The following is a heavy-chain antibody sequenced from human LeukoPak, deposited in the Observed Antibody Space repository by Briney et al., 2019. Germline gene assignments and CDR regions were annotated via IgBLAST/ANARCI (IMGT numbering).Heavy chain of an antibody. CDR3: AKDTSVTGSRAAFDI. CDR1: GFIFADYA. V-gene: IGHV3-9*01. Sequence: QTGGSLRLSCAASGFIFADYAMSWVRLGPGKGLEWVSGISWNSGSIDYADSVKGRFTISRDNAKNSLYLQMNSLRAEDTAFYYCAKDTSVTGSRAAFDIWGQGTMVSVSS. D-gene: IGHD1-20*01. J-gene: IGHJ3*02. CDR2: ISWNSGSI.